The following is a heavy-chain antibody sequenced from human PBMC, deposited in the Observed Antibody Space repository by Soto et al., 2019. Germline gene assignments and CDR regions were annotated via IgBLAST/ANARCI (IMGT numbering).Heavy chain of an antibody. CDR3: AMVDVYVTPSPQDV. J-gene: IGHJ6*02. Sequence: QVQLVQSRAEVKNPGASVKVSCKASGYSFTRYDIAWARQAPGQGLEWMGWINTYNCNTNYAQNLQGRVTLTTDTSTSTAYMELTSLRSNDTAIYYCAMVDVYVTPSPQDVWGQGTTVIVSS. CDR1: GYSFTRYD. D-gene: IGHD3-16*01. V-gene: IGHV1-18*01. CDR2: INTYNCNT.